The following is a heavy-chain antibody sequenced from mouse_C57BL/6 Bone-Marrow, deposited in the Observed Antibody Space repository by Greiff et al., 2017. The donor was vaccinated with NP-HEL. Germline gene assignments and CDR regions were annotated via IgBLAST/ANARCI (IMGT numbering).Heavy chain of an antibody. CDR1: GYAFPNYL. J-gene: IGHJ4*01. D-gene: IGHD1-1*01. Sequence: QVQLQQSGAELVRPGTSVKVSCKASGYAFPNYLIEWVKQRPGQGLEWIGVINPGSGGTNYNEKFKGKATLTADKSSSTAYMQLSSLTSEDSAVYFCARGDYYGTFYAMDYWGQGTSVTVSS. V-gene: IGHV1-54*01. CDR2: INPGSGGT. CDR3: ARGDYYGTFYAMDY.